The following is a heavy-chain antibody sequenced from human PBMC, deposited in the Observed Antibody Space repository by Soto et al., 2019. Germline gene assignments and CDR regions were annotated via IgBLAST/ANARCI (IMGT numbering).Heavy chain of an antibody. D-gene: IGHD3-22*01. CDR3: ARAHIWGGGYYPLIGSGPDY. Sequence: ASVKVSCKASGGTFSSYAVSWVRQAPGQGLEWMGGIIPIFGTANYAQKFQGRVTLTADESTSTAYMELSSLRSEDTAVYYCARAHIWGGGYYPLIGSGPDYWGQGTLVTVSS. CDR2: IIPIFGTA. V-gene: IGHV1-69*13. J-gene: IGHJ4*02. CDR1: GGTFSSYA.